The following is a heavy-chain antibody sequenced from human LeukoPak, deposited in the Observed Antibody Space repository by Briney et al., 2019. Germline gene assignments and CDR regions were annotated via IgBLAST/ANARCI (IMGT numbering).Heavy chain of an antibody. V-gene: IGHV3-48*01. CDR1: GFTFSSYA. CDR2: ISSSSSTI. Sequence: GGSLRLSCAASGFTFSSYAMSWVRQAPGKGLEWVSYISSSSSTIYYADSVKGRFTISRDNAKNSLYLQMNSLRAEDTAVYYCARDIMELRGPDAFDIWGQGTMVTVSS. J-gene: IGHJ3*02. D-gene: IGHD1-7*01. CDR3: ARDIMELRGPDAFDI.